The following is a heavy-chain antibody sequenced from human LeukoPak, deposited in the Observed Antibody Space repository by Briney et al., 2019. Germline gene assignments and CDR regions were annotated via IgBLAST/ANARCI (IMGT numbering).Heavy chain of an antibody. CDR3: ARARDHYYGSGSAGDY. CDR2: FDPEDGET. D-gene: IGHD3-10*01. V-gene: IGHV1-24*01. J-gene: IGHJ4*02. CDR1: GYTLTELS. Sequence: ASVKVSCKVSGYTLTELSMHWVRQAPGKGLEWMGGFDPEDGETIYAQKFQGRVTITADESTSTAYMELRSLRSDDTAVYYCARARDHYYGSGSAGDYWGQGTLVTVSS.